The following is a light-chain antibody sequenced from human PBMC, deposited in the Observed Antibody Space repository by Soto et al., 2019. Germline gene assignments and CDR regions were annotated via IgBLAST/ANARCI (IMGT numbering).Light chain of an antibody. CDR3: QQYSSYPT. Sequence: DLQMTQSPSSQSASVGDRVTITCQASQNIYNYLNWYQQKPGKAPKLLIFHASSLESGVPSRFSGSGSGTEFTLTISSLQSDDFATYYCQQYSSYPTFGQGTKVDIK. CDR1: QNIYNY. V-gene: IGKV1-16*01. CDR2: HAS. J-gene: IGKJ1*01.